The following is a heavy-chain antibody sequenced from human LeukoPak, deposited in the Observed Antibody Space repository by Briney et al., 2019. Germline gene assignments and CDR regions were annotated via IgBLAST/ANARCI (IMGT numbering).Heavy chain of an antibody. D-gene: IGHD1-26*01. CDR3: ARADIVGATPGPFDY. CDR2: INPNSGGT. CDR1: GYTFTGYY. V-gene: IGHV1-2*02. Sequence: GASVKVSCKASGYTFTGYYMHWVRQAPGQGLEWMGWINPNSGGTNYAQKFQGRVTMTRDTSISTAYMELSRLRSDDTAVYYCARADIVGATPGPFDYCGQGTLVTASS. J-gene: IGHJ4*02.